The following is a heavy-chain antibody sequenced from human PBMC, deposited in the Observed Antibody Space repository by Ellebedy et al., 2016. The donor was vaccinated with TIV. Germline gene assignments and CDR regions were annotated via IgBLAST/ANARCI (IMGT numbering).Heavy chain of an antibody. V-gene: IGHV4-59*01. CDR2: MYYSGSS. CDR3: AASESADSDY. D-gene: IGHD2-2*01. J-gene: IGHJ4*02. Sequence: MPGGSLRLSCTVSGGSISTYYLTWLQQPPGQGLEWIGHMYYSGSSNYNPSLKSRVTMSIDTSKNQFSLKMSSVTDADTAVDYCAASESADSDYWGPGTLVTVSS. CDR1: GGSISTYY.